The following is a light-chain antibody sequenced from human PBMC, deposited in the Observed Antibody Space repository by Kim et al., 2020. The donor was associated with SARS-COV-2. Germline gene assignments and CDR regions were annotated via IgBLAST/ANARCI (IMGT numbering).Light chain of an antibody. Sequence: GQRVTISCSGSSSNIGRNYVMWYQQLPGTAPKLLIFTTNQRPSGVPDRFSGSKSGTSASLAISGLRSEDEADYYCATWDDSLSGRVFGGGTQLTVL. J-gene: IGLJ2*01. CDR1: SSNIGRNY. CDR3: ATWDDSLSGRV. V-gene: IGLV1-47*02. CDR2: TTN.